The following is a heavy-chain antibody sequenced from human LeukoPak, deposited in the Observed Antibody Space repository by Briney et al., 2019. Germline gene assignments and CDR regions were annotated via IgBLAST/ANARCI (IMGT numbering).Heavy chain of an antibody. V-gene: IGHV4-34*01. CDR3: ARGPSDIWFGELLPFE. CDR1: GGSFSGYY. D-gene: IGHD3-10*01. Sequence: SETLSLTCAVYGGSFSGYYWSWIRQPPGKGLEWIGEINHSGSTNYNPSLKSRVTISVDTSKNQFSLKLSSVTAADTAVYYCARGPSDIWFGELLPFEWGQGTLVTVSS. J-gene: IGHJ4*02. CDR2: INHSGST.